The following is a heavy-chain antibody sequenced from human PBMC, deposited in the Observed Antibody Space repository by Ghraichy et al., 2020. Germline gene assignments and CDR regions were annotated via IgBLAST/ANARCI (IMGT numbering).Heavy chain of an antibody. V-gene: IGHV4-59*01. J-gene: IGHJ4*02. D-gene: IGHD3-22*01. CDR1: GGSIGNYY. CDR3: ARGGDTRGFYAPWNY. Sequence: SQTLSLTCSVSGGSIGNYYWSWIRQAPGQGLEWIGYVYYDGSADYSPSLRGRLTISVDTSTNQFSLRLTSVTAADTGFYYCARGGDTRGFYAPWNYWGQGILVTVSS. CDR2: VYYDGSA.